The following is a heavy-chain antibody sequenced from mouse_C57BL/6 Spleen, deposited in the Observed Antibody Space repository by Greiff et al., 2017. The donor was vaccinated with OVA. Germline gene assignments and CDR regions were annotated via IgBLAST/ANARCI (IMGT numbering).Heavy chain of an antibody. J-gene: IGHJ2*01. V-gene: IGHV3-6*01. CDR3: AREGNYYYGNYFDY. D-gene: IGHD1-1*01. CDR2: ISYDGSN. Sequence: EVKLLESGPGLVKPSQSLSLTCSVTGYSITSGYYWNWIRQFPGNKLEWMGYISYDGSNNYNPSLKNRISITRDTSKNQFFLKLNSVTTEDTATYYCAREGNYYYGNYFDYWGQGTTLTVSS. CDR1: GYSITSGYY.